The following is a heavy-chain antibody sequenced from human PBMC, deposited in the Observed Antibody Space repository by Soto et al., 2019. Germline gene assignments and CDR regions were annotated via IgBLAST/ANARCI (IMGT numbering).Heavy chain of an antibody. CDR3: ATYYYDSPPLFDY. J-gene: IGHJ4*02. CDR2: ISSSGSTI. V-gene: IGHV3-48*03. CDR1: GFTFSSYE. Sequence: GGSLRLSCAASGFTFSSYEMNWVRQAPGKGLEWVSYISSSGSTIYYADSVKGRFTISRDNAKNSLYLQMNSLRAEDTAVYYCATYYYDSPPLFDYWGQGTLVTVSS. D-gene: IGHD3-22*01.